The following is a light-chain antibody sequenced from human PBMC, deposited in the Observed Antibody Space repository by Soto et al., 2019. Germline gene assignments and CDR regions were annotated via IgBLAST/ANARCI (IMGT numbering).Light chain of an antibody. J-gene: IGLJ2*01. CDR1: SSDVGDHNS. Sequence: QSALTQPAFVSGSPGQSSTISCTGTSSDVGDHNSVSWYQQQPGKAPKLMIYAVSNRPSGVSNRFSGSKSGNTASLTISGLQAEDEADYYCGSYTTSITVIFGGGTKVTVL. V-gene: IGLV2-14*03. CDR2: AVS. CDR3: GSYTTSITVI.